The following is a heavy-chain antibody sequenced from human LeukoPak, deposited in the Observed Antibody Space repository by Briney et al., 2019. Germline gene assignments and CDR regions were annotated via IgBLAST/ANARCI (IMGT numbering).Heavy chain of an antibody. Sequence: ASVKVSCKASGYTFTGYYMHWVRQAPGQGLEWMGWINPNSGGTNYAQKFQGRVTMTRDTSISTAYMELSRLRSDDTAVYYCAREQSGRELLRAFGYWRQGTLVTVSS. CDR1: GYTFTGYY. D-gene: IGHD1-26*01. J-gene: IGHJ4*02. CDR2: INPNSGGT. V-gene: IGHV1-2*02. CDR3: AREQSGRELLRAFGY.